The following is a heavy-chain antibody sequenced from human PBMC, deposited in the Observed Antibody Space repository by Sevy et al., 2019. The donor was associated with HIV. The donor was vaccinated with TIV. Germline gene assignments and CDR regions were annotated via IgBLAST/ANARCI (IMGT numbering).Heavy chain of an antibody. J-gene: IGHJ4*02. CDR1: GYTFTRYY. CDR3: ASYTTGSRGDY. V-gene: IGHV1-46*01. D-gene: IGHD1-1*01. CDR2: IDPRGGGT. Sequence: ASVKVSCKASGYTFTRYYMHWVRQAPGQGLEWMGIIDPRGGGTTYAQKFQGRVSMTRDTSTSTAYMDLTSLRSEDTAVYYCASYTTGSRGDYWGQGSQVTVSS.